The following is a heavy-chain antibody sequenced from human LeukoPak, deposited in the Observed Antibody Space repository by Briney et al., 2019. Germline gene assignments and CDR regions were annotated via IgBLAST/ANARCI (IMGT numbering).Heavy chain of an antibody. CDR2: IYYSGST. J-gene: IGHJ4*02. D-gene: IGHD4-11*01. CDR1: GGSISSSSYY. Sequence: SETLSLTCTVTGGSISSSSYYWGWIRQPPGKGLEWIGSIYYSGSTYYNPSLKSRVTISVDTSKNQFSLKLSSVTAADTAVYYCARHMDSNYRGFLDYWGQGTLVTVSS. CDR3: ARHMDSNYRGFLDY. V-gene: IGHV4-39*01.